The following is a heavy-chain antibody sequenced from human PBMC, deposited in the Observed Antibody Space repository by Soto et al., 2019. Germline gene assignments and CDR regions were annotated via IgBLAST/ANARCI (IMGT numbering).Heavy chain of an antibody. J-gene: IGHJ6*02. V-gene: IGHV1-46*01. D-gene: IGHD1-26*01. CDR2: INPSGGST. Sequence: ASVKVSCKASGYTFTSYYMHWVRQAPGQGLEWMGIINPSGGSTSYAQKFQGRVTMTRDTSTSTVYMDLSSLRSEDTAVYYCARDRSGSYSTYYYYYGMDVWGQGTTVTVSS. CDR3: ARDRSGSYSTYYYYYGMDV. CDR1: GYTFTSYY.